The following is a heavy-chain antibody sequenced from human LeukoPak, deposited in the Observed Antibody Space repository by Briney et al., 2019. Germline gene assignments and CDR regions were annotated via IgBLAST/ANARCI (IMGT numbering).Heavy chain of an antibody. CDR1: GFTFSSYA. Sequence: GRSLRLSCAVSGFTFSSYAMHWVRQAPGKGLEWVAVILHDGSNEYYADSVKGRFTISRDNSKNTLYLQMNGLRAEDTAVYYCARDERHCSSTSCWSDYWGQGTLVTVSS. D-gene: IGHD2-2*01. CDR3: ARDERHCSSTSCWSDY. J-gene: IGHJ4*02. V-gene: IGHV3-30-3*01. CDR2: ILHDGSNE.